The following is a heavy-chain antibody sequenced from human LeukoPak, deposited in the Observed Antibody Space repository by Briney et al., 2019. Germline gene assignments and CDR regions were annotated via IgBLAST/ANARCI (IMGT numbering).Heavy chain of an antibody. CDR3: ARDLKQDY. CDR1: GYTFTGNY. J-gene: IGHJ4*02. Sequence: ASVKVSCKXSGYTFTGNYLHWVRQAPGQWLEWMGWINPNSGGTSYAQKFQGRVTVTRDTSISTAYMELSRLRSDDTAVYYSARDLKQDYWGQGTLVTVSS. V-gene: IGHV1-2*02. CDR2: INPNSGGT.